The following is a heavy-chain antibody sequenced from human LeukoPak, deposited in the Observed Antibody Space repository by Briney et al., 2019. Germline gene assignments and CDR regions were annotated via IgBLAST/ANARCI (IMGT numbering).Heavy chain of an antibody. Sequence: TGGSLRLSCAASGFTLSSYTMNWVRQPPGKGLEWVSGISWNSGSIGYADSVKGRFTISRDNAKNSLYLQMNSLRAEDTALYYCAKDSSSWYEGPFDYWGQGTLVTVSS. CDR1: GFTLSSYT. D-gene: IGHD6-13*01. CDR3: AKDSSSWYEGPFDY. CDR2: ISWNSGSI. V-gene: IGHV3-9*01. J-gene: IGHJ4*02.